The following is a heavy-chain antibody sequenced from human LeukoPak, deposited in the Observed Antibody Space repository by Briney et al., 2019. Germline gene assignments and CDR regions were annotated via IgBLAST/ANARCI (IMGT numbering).Heavy chain of an antibody. Sequence: PSETLSLTCTVSGGSISSDYWSWIRQPPGKALEWIGNIYHSGGTNYNPSLKSRVTISVDTSKTKFSLKLSSVTAADTAVYYCARQRRNRDFCSSISCHYFDFWGQGALATVSS. CDR2: IYHSGGT. J-gene: IGHJ4*02. CDR1: GGSISSDY. D-gene: IGHD2-2*01. V-gene: IGHV4-59*08. CDR3: ARQRRNRDFCSSISCHYFDF.